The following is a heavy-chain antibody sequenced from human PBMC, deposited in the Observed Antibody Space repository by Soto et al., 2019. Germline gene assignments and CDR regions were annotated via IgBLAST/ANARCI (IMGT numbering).Heavy chain of an antibody. Sequence: VLLLESGGGLVQPGGFLRLSCAASGVTFSNYDMGWVRQAPGKGLELVSFISGSGSGPYYADSVKGLFTISRDNAENTLYLQMNSLRVEDTAVYYCAKLQSWRALDYWGQGTLVTVSS. J-gene: IGHJ4*02. D-gene: IGHD6-13*01. V-gene: IGHV3-23*01. CDR1: GVTFSNYD. CDR2: ISGSGSGP. CDR3: AKLQSWRALDY.